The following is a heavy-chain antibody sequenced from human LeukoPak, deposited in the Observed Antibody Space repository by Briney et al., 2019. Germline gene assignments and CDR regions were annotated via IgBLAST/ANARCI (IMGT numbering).Heavy chain of an antibody. CDR2: ISHSGGA. Sequence: PSETLSLTCTISGGSISSSSYYWSWIGQSPGKGLEWIAEISHSGGANYNPSLKSRVTILIDTSKDQVSLKVTSVTAADTAVYYCAREAGHRNSWDPYNWFDPWGQGTLVTVSS. V-gene: IGHV4-39*07. D-gene: IGHD6-13*01. J-gene: IGHJ5*02. CDR1: GGSISSSSYY. CDR3: AREAGHRNSWDPYNWFDP.